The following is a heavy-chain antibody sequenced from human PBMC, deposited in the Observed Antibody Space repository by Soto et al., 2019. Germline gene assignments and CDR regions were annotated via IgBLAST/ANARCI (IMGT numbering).Heavy chain of an antibody. CDR2: IYYSGST. CDR1: GGSISSGGYY. Sequence: SETLSLTCTVSGGSISSGGYYWSWIRQHPGKGLEWIGYIYYSGSTYYNPSLKSRVTISVDTSKNQFSLKLSSVTAADTAVYYCARGNDSHRITIFGVVTEYYFDYWGQGTLVTVSS. V-gene: IGHV4-31*03. CDR3: ARGNDSHRITIFGVVTEYYFDY. J-gene: IGHJ4*02. D-gene: IGHD3-3*01.